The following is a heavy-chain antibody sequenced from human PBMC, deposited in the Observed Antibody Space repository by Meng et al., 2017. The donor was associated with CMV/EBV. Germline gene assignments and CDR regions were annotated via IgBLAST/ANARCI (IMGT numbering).Heavy chain of an antibody. V-gene: IGHV4-4*07. Sequence: QVRIQETGPGLCNPSETLSPTCFVPGASFKNYNWNWVRQPAGQGLEWIGLIQVIGHTVYNPSLKSRVTVSLDASKSQFSLTLNSVTAADTATYYCAGSRPGGGACDYWGQGILVTVSS. CDR3: AGSRPGGGACDY. D-gene: IGHD3-16*01. J-gene: IGHJ4*02. CDR1: GASFKNYN. CDR2: IQVIGHT.